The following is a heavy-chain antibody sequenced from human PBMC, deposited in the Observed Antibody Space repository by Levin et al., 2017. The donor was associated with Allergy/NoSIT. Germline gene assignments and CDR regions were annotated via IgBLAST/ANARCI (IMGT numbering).Heavy chain of an antibody. CDR1: GGSFSGYY. V-gene: IGHV4-34*01. CDR3: ARARRDFWSGYGCMDV. J-gene: IGHJ6*02. D-gene: IGHD3-3*01. Sequence: PGGSLRLSCAVYGGSFSGYYWSWIRQPPGKGLEWIGEINHSGSTNYNPSLKSRVTISVDTSKNQFSLKLSSVTAADTAVYYCARARRDFWSGYGCMDVWGQGTTVTVSS. CDR2: INHSGST.